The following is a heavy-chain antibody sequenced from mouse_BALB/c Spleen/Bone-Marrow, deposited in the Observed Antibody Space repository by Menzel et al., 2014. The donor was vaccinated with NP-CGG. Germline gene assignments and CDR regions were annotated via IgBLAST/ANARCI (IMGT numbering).Heavy chain of an antibody. CDR3: VRKGSFGNYAMDH. CDR2: IWSGGST. V-gene: IGHV2-2*02. Sequence: VQLQQSGPGLVQPSQSLSITCTVSGFSLNSYGVHWVRQSPVKGLEWLGVIWSGGSTDYNAAFISRLSISKDNSKSQVFFKINSLQPNDTAIYYCVRKGSFGNYAMDHWGQGTSVTVSS. CDR1: GFSLNSYG. J-gene: IGHJ4*01. D-gene: IGHD1-1*02.